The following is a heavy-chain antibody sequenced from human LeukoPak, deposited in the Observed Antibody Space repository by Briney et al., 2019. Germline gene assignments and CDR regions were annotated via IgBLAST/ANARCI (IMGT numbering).Heavy chain of an antibody. CDR1: GGTFSSYA. CDR3: ARAHCSSTSCSTTLVDY. D-gene: IGHD2-2*01. CDR2: IIPIFGTA. J-gene: IGHJ4*02. Sequence: SVKVSCKASGGTFSSYAISWVRQAPGQGLEWMGGIIPIFGTANYAQKFQGRVTITADESTSTAYMELSSLRSEDTAVYYCARAHCSSTSCSTTLVDYWGQGTLVTVSS. V-gene: IGHV1-69*13.